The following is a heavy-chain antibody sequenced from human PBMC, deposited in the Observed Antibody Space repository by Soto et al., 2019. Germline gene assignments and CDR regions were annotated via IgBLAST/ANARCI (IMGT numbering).Heavy chain of an antibody. CDR1: GFTFSSYG. V-gene: IGHV3-33*01. J-gene: IGHJ4*02. D-gene: IGHD3-10*01. CDR3: ARDPAPYYYGSGSYPPGFDY. CDR2: IWYDGSNK. Sequence: GGALRLSCAASGFTFSSYGMHWVRQAPCKGLEWVAVIWYDGSNKYYADSVKGRFTISRDNSKNTLYLQMNSLRAEDTAVYYCARDPAPYYYGSGSYPPGFDYWGQGTLVTVSS.